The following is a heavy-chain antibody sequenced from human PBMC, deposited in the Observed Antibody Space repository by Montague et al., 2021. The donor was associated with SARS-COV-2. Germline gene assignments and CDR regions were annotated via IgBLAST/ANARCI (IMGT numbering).Heavy chain of an antibody. J-gene: IGHJ3*02. V-gene: IGHV4-59*01. CDR3: ARTWRFGQSYGLDI. CDR1: GDSISSYY. D-gene: IGHD3-16*01. CDR2: AYYVPSTNXANT. Sequence: SETLSLTCSVSGDSISSYYYIWIRQTPGKGLEWIGYAYYVPSTNXANTNSNPSLKRRVTISLDTSENQFSLKLSSVTAADTAVYYCARTWRFGQSYGLDIWGQGTMVTVSS.